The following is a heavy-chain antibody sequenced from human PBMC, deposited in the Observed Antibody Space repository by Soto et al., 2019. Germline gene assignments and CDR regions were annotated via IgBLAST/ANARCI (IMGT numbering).Heavy chain of an antibody. CDR2: IRSKANSYAT. D-gene: IGHD3-10*01. V-gene: IGHV3-73*01. CDR1: GFTFSGSA. J-gene: IGHJ3*02. Sequence: GGSLRLSCAASGFTFSGSAMHWVRQASGKGLEWVGRIRSKANSYATAYAASVKGRFTISRDDSKNTAYLQMNSLKTEDTAVYYCTRHMAPEGRGVTYDAFDIWGQGTMVTVSS. CDR3: TRHMAPEGRGVTYDAFDI.